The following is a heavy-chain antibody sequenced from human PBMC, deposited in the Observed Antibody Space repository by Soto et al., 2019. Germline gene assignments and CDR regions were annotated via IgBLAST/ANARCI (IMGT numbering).Heavy chain of an antibody. CDR1: GGSFSGYY. CDR3: ARGRAAAGRGHYYYYYGMDV. V-gene: IGHV4-34*01. D-gene: IGHD6-13*01. CDR2: INHSGST. Sequence: SETLSLTCAVYGGSFSGYYWSWIRQPPGKGLEWIGEINHSGSTNYNPSLKSRVTISVETSKNQFSLKLSSVTAADTAVYYCARGRAAAGRGHYYYYYGMDVWGQGTTVTVSS. J-gene: IGHJ6*02.